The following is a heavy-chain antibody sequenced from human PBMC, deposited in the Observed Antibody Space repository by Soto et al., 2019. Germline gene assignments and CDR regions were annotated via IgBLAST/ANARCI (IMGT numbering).Heavy chain of an antibody. V-gene: IGHV3-23*01. CDR2: FVGSTGST. D-gene: IGHD1-1*01. CDR1: GFTFSSYT. Sequence: HPGGSLRLSCAASGFTFSSYTMNWVRQAPGKGLEWVSTFVGSTGSTFYADSVKGRFTISRDDSKNTLYLQMNSLRAEDTAVYYCAKRHTTVATPANYFDYWGQGTLLTVSS. J-gene: IGHJ4*02. CDR3: AKRHTTVATPANYFDY.